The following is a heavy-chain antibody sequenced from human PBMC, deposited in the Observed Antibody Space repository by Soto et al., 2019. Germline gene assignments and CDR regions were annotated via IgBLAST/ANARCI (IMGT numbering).Heavy chain of an antibody. CDR1: GFTFSTYG. CDR2: ISGGGGDT. Sequence: EVHLLESGGGLVQPRGSLRLSCAASGFTFSTYGMSWVRQAPGKGLEWVSVISGGGGDTYYAGSVKGRFTISRDNSKNTLYLEMNSLRAEDTAVYYCAKTQQWGLPLSRGMDVWGQGTTVTVSS. V-gene: IGHV3-23*01. CDR3: AKTQQWGLPLSRGMDV. J-gene: IGHJ6*02. D-gene: IGHD6-19*01.